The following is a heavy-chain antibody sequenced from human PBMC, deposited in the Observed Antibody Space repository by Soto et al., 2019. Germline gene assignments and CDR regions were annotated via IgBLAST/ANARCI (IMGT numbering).Heavy chain of an antibody. D-gene: IGHD2-2*01. J-gene: IGHJ5*02. CDR1: GGSISSGGYY. V-gene: IGHV4-31*03. CDR2: IYYSGST. Sequence: SETLSLTCTVSGGSISSGGYYWSWIRQHPGKGLEWIGYIYYSGSTYYNPSLKSRVTISVDTSKNQFSLKLSSVTAADTAVYYCAIVVPAAMWGWFDTWGQGTLVTGLL. CDR3: AIVVPAAMWGWFDT.